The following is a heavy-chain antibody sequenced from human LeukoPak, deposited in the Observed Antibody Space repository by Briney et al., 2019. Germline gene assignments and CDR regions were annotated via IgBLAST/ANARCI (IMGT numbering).Heavy chain of an antibody. CDR3: ARDASPFDY. CDR1: GYTFIGYY. J-gene: IGHJ4*02. V-gene: IGHV1-2*02. CDR2: INPNSGGT. Sequence: GASVKVSCKASGYTFIGYYIHWVRQAPGQGLEWMGWINPNSGGTNYAQKFQGRVTMTRDTSISTAYMELGRLRSDDTAVYYCARDASPFDYWGQGTLVIVSS.